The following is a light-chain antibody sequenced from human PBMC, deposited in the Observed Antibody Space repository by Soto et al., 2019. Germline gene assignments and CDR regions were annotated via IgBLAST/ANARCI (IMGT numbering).Light chain of an antibody. CDR2: WTS. Sequence: DIVMNLSPESLALSLGERATINCRSSHSLLYSGNNKKYLAWYQQKPRQPPGLLIYWTSARESGVPDRFSGSGSGTDFNLTISSLQPEDVAVYYCQRYDDSTYTFGQGTKVDIQ. CDR3: QRYDDSTYT. J-gene: IGKJ2*01. V-gene: IGKV4-1*01. CDR1: HSLLYSGNNKKY.